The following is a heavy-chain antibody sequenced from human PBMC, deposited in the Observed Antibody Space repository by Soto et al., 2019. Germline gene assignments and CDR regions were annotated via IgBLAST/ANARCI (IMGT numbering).Heavy chain of an antibody. V-gene: IGHV3-30*03. D-gene: IGHD6-6*01. CDR1: GFTFSSYA. CDR3: ARGTIVARQHLAY. Sequence: GGSLRLSCAASGFTFSSYAMHWARQAPGKGLEWVTVISIRGGDEYYAESVRGRFTISRDDSKNTLYLQMDSLRVEDTAVCYCARGTIVARQHLAYWGQGTLVPVSS. CDR2: ISIRGGDE. J-gene: IGHJ4*02.